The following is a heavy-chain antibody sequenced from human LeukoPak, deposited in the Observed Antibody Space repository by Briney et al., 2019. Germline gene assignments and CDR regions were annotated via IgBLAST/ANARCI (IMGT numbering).Heavy chain of an antibody. CDR1: GGSFSGYY. J-gene: IGHJ3*02. D-gene: IGHD3-22*01. Sequence: SETLSLTCAVYGGSFSGYYWGWIRQPPGKGLEWIGSIYYSGSTYYNPSLKSRVTISVDTSKNQFSLKLSSVTAADTAVYYCARGREYYDSSGYYLYDAFDIWGQGTMVTVSS. V-gene: IGHV4-34*01. CDR3: ARGREYYDSSGYYLYDAFDI. CDR2: IYYSGST.